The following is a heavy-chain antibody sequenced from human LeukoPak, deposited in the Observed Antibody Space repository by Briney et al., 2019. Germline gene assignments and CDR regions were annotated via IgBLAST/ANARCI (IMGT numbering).Heavy chain of an antibody. CDR2: SSSSGSNI. CDR1: GFTFRDYY. V-gene: IGHV3-11*01. CDR3: ARVRDRYLDY. D-gene: IGHD5-24*01. Sequence: PGGSLRLSCAASGFTFRDYYLSWVREAPGRGLEWISYSSSSGSNIYYADGRMGRFTISGDNAQNSLYLQLKSLSAEDTDVYYCARVRDRYLDYWGQGTLVTVSS. J-gene: IGHJ4*02.